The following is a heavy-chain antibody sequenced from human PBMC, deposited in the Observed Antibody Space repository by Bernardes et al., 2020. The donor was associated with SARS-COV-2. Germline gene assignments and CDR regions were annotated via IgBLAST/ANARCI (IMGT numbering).Heavy chain of an antibody. V-gene: IGHV1-18*04. D-gene: IGHD2-15*01. CDR3: ARVEGFCSGGTCFSLFYFDH. J-gene: IGHJ4*02. CDR1: GYTYTNYG. Sequence: SVKVSCKASGYTYTNYGIAWVRQAPGHGLEWLGWISGYNGNTNYARHLQDRISMTTDLSTNTAFMELRRLRSDDTAVYYCARVEGFCSGGTCFSLFYFDHWGQGTLVSVSS. CDR2: ISGYNGNT.